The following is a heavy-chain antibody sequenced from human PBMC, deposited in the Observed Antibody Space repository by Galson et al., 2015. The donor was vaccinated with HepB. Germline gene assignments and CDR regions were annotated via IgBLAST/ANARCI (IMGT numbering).Heavy chain of an antibody. CDR1: GGTFSNYA. J-gene: IGHJ4*02. CDR3: ARGSLTGIEIIDY. V-gene: IGHV1-69*13. CDR2: IIPIFGTA. D-gene: IGHD2-8*02. Sequence: SVKVSCKASGGTFSNYAISWVRQAPGQGLEWMGGIIPIFGTANYALNFQGRVTITADESTSTAYMEPSSLRSEDTAVYYCARGSLTGIEIIDYWGQGTLVTVSS.